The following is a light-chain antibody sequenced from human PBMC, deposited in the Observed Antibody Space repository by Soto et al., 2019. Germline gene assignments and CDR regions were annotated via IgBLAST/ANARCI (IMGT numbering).Light chain of an antibody. CDR3: QQSYNSPRT. CDR1: QSISNY. Sequence: DIQMTQSPSSLSASVGDRVTITCRASQSISNYLSWYQQKPGKAPKLLIYDSSTLRSGVPSRFSGSGSWTDFTLTISSLQPEDFATYYCQQSYNSPRTFGQGTKLEFE. J-gene: IGKJ2*01. CDR2: DSS. V-gene: IGKV1-39*01.